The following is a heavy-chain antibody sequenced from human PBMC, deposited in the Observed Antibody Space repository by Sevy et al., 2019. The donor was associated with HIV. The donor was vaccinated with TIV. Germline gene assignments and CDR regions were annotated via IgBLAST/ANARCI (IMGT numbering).Heavy chain of an antibody. V-gene: IGHV4-59*01. Sequence: SETLSLTCTVSGGSISNYYWSWIRQPPGKGLEWIGYIYYSGSTNYNPSLKSRVTISVDTSKNQFSLKLSSVTAADTAVYYCAREMQLVLDYWGQGTLVTVSS. CDR1: GGSISNYY. D-gene: IGHD6-13*01. CDR2: IYYSGST. CDR3: AREMQLVLDY. J-gene: IGHJ4*02.